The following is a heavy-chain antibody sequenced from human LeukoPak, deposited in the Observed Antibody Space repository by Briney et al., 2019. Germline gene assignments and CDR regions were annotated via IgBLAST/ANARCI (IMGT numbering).Heavy chain of an antibody. J-gene: IGHJ4*02. CDR1: GFTFSSYA. D-gene: IGHD1-26*01. CDR2: ISGSGGST. CDR3: AKGNGIVGATTFDY. V-gene: IGHV3-23*01. Sequence: GASLRLSCAASGFTFSSYAMSWVRQAPGKGLEWVSAISGSGGSTYYADSVKGRFTISRDNSKKTLYLQMNSLRAEDTAVYYCAKGNGIVGATTFDYWGQETLVTVSS.